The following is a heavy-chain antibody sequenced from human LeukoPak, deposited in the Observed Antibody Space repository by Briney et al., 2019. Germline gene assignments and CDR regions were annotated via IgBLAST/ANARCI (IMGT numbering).Heavy chain of an antibody. CDR2: ISSSGSTI. J-gene: IGHJ4*02. CDR3: ATGRYSSSWYYFDY. Sequence: PGGSLRLSCAASGFTFSSYEMNWVRQAPGKGLEWVSYISSSGSTIYYADSVKGRFTISRDNAKNSLYLQMNSLRAEDTAVYYCATGRYSSSWYYFDYWGQGTLVTVSS. CDR1: GFTFSSYE. D-gene: IGHD6-13*01. V-gene: IGHV3-48*03.